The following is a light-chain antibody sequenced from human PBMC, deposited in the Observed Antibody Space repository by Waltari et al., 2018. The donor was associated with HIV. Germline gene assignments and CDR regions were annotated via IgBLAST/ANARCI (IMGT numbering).Light chain of an antibody. V-gene: IGLV1-44*01. CDR3: ATWDGSLNGPV. CDR1: SSNIRSNP. CDR2: GSN. Sequence: QSVLPQPPSASGTPRQRVTISCSGSSSNIRSNPVNWYQQLPGTAPRLLIYGSNQRPSGVPDRFSGSKSGTSASLAISGLQSEDEADYYCATWDGSLNGPVFGGGTKLTVL. J-gene: IGLJ2*01.